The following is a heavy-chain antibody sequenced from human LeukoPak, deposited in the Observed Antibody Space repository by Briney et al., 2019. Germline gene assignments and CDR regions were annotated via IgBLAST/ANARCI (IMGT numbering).Heavy chain of an antibody. CDR3: AKDGGGSFEWLPPMDV. D-gene: IGHD3-3*01. CDR1: GFTFSSYA. Sequence: PGGSLRLSCAASGFTFSSYAMSWVRQAPGKGLEWVSAISGSGGSTYYADSVKGRFTISRDNSKNTLYLQMNSLRAEDTAVYYCAKDGGGSFEWLPPMDVWGRGTMVTVS. CDR2: ISGSGGST. V-gene: IGHV3-23*01. J-gene: IGHJ6*02.